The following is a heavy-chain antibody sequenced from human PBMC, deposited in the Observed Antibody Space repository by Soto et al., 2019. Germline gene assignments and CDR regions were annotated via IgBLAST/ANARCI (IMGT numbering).Heavy chain of an antibody. V-gene: IGHV5-10-1*01. CDR2: IDPSDSNT. J-gene: IGHJ5*02. CDR1: GYSFTSYW. D-gene: IGHD1-1*01. CDR3: ARRVQLERAQSDWFDP. Sequence: PGESLKISCKTSGYSFTSYWISWVRQMPGKGLEWMGRIDPSDSNTNYSPSFQGHVTISADKSISTAYLQLNSLEASDTAMYYCARRVQLERAQSDWFDPWGQGTLVTVSS.